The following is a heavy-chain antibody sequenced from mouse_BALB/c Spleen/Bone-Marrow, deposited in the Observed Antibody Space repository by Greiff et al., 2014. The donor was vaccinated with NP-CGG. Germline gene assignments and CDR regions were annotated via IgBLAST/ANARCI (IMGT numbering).Heavy chain of an antibody. CDR2: ISTYYGDA. J-gene: IGHJ4*01. Sequence: QVQLQQPGAELVRPGVSVKISCKGSGYTFTDYAMHWVKQSHAKSLEWIGVISTYYGDASYDQKFKGKATMTVDKSSSTAYMELARLTSEESAIYYCARDAMDYWGQGTSVTVSS. CDR1: GYTFTDYA. V-gene: IGHV1S137*01. CDR3: ARDAMDY.